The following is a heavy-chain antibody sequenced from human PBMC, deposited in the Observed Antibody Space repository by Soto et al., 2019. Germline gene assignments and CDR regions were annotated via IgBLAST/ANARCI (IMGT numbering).Heavy chain of an antibody. CDR1: GFDFTYYA. D-gene: IGHD1-26*01. CDR2: MSSDGSKI. V-gene: IGHV3-30*18. CDR3: AKDEGVGGTLGLFDY. Sequence: QVQLVESGGGAVQPGESLRLSCVASGFDFTYYAMHWVRQAPGKGLESVAVMSSDGSKIHHTDSVKGRFNISRDNSKNTLDLQMNSLRKEDTAVYLCAKDEGVGGTLGLFDYWGQGTVVSVSS. J-gene: IGHJ4*02.